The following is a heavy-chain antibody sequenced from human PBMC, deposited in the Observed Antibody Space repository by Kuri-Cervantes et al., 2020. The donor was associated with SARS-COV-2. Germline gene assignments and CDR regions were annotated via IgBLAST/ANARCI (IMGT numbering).Heavy chain of an antibody. Sequence: GSLRLSCTVSGGSISSGDYYWSWIRQPPGKGLEWIGYIYYSGSTNYNPSLKSRVTISVDTSKNQFSLKLSSVTAADTAVYYCARDRRGVTTGQYYYYYYYMDVWGKGTTVTVSS. D-gene: IGHD4-17*01. V-gene: IGHV4-61*08. CDR3: ARDRRGVTTGQYYYYYYYMDV. CDR2: IYYSGST. J-gene: IGHJ6*03. CDR1: GGSISSGDYY.